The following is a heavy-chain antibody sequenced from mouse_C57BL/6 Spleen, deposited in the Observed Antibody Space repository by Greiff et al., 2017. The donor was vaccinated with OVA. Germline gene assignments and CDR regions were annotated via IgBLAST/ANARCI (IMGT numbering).Heavy chain of an antibody. J-gene: IGHJ4*01. V-gene: IGHV1-81*01. Sequence: QVQLQQSGAELARPGASVKLSCKASGYTFTSYGISWVKQRTGQGLEWIGEIYPRSGNTYYNEKFKGKATLTADKSSSTAYMELRSLTSEDSAVYFCAREGTITTVVATGAMDYWGQGTSVTVSS. CDR1: GYTFTSYG. D-gene: IGHD1-1*01. CDR3: AREGTITTVVATGAMDY. CDR2: IYPRSGNT.